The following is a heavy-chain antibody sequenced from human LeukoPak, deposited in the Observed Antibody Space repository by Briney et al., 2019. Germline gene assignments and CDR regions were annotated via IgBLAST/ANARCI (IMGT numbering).Heavy chain of an antibody. V-gene: IGHV3-53*01. CDR1: GFTVSSNH. J-gene: IGHJ4*02. CDR3: ARDNAPAGGGLDY. CDR2: IYTGGLT. D-gene: IGHD2-2*01. Sequence: RGSLRLSCAASGFTVSSNHMTWVRQAPGKGLEWVSEIYTGGLTFYADSVTGRFTISRDNSKNTVYLQMNSLGVEDTARYYCARDNAPAGGGLDYWGRGTLVTVSS.